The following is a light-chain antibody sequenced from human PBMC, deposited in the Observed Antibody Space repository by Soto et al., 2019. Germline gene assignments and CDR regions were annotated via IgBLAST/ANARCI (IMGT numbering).Light chain of an antibody. CDR3: QAWDSNTAV. CDR1: KLWDRY. Sequence: SYELTQAPSLSVSPGQTASITCSGDKLWDRYACWYQQKPGQSPVLVIYQDRKRPSGIPERFSGSNSGNTATLTISGTQAMDEADYYCQAWDSNTAVFGGGTKLTVL. V-gene: IGLV3-1*01. CDR2: QDR. J-gene: IGLJ2*01.